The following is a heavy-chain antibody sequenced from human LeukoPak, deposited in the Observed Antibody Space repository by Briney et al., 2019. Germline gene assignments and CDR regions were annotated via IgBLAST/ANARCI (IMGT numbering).Heavy chain of an antibody. CDR2: ISYDGSNK. J-gene: IGHJ4*02. CDR1: GFTFSSYG. CDR3: ATHPRLERHPLLDY. D-gene: IGHD1-1*01. Sequence: PGGSLRLSCAASGFTFSSYGMHWVRQAPGKGLEWVAVISYDGSNKYYADSVKGRFTISRDNSKNTLYLQMNSPRAEDTAVYYCATHPRLERHPLLDYWGQGTLVTVSS. V-gene: IGHV3-30*03.